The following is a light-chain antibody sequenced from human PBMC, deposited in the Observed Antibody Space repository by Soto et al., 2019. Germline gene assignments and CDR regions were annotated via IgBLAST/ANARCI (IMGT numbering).Light chain of an antibody. Sequence: EIVMTQSPATLSVSPGERATLSCRASQSVSSNLAWYQQKPGQAPSLLIYGASTRATGIPARFSGSGSWTEFTLTISSLQSEDFAVYYCQQYHNWPPWTFGQGTKVEIK. J-gene: IGKJ1*01. V-gene: IGKV3-15*01. CDR3: QQYHNWPPWT. CDR1: QSVSSN. CDR2: GAS.